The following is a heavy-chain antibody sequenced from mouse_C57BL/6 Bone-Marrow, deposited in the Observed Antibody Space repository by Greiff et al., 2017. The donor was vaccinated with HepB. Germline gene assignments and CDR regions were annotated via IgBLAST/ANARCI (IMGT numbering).Heavy chain of an antibody. D-gene: IGHD1-1*02. CDR3: ALVVAYYYAMDY. CDR2: IHPNSGST. CDR1: GYTFTSYW. Sequence: QVHVKQPGAELVKPGASVKLSCKASGYTFTSYWMHWVKQRPGQGLEWIGMIHPNSGSTNYNEKFKSKATLTVDKSSSTAYMQLSSLTSEDSAVYYCALVVAYYYAMDYWGQGTSVTVSS. J-gene: IGHJ4*01. V-gene: IGHV1-64*01.